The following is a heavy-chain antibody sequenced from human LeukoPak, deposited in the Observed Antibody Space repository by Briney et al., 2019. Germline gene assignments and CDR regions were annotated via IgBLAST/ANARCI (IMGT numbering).Heavy chain of an antibody. D-gene: IGHD3-22*01. J-gene: IGHJ4*02. Sequence: PGGSLRLSCAASGFTFSSYAMHWVRQAPGKGLEWVAVISYDGSNKYYADSVKGRFTISRDNSKNTLYLQMNSLRAEDTAVYYCARDTSSYYYDSSALDYWGQGTLVTVSS. CDR3: ARDTSSYYYDSSALDY. V-gene: IGHV3-30-3*01. CDR1: GFTFSSYA. CDR2: ISYDGSNK.